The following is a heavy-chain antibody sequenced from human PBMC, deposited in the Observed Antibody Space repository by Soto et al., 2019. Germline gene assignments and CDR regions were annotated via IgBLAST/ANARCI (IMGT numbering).Heavy chain of an antibody. CDR1: GGSISSSNW. D-gene: IGHD2-2*01. V-gene: IGHV4-4*02. CDR2: IYHSGST. Sequence: QVQLQESGPGLVKPSGTLSLTCAVSGGSISSSNWWSWVRQPPGKGLEWIGEIYHSGSTNYNPSLKSRVAISVDKSKNQFSLKLSSVTAADTAVYYCARVVCSSTSCYVGDYYYYGMDVWGQGTTVTVSS. CDR3: ARVVCSSTSCYVGDYYYYGMDV. J-gene: IGHJ6*02.